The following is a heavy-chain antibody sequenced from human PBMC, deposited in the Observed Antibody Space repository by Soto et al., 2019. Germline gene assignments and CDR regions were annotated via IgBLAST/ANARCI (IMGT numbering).Heavy chain of an antibody. Sequence: PSETLSLTCTFSSCSISSYYWSWIRQPPGKGLEWIGYIYYSGSTNYNPSLKSRVTISVDTSKNQFSLKLSSVTAADTAVYYCVRDPGYYGSGSYYYMDVWGKGTTVTVSS. CDR2: IYYSGST. V-gene: IGHV4-59*01. D-gene: IGHD3-10*01. CDR1: SCSISSYY. CDR3: VRDPGYYGSGSYYYMDV. J-gene: IGHJ6*03.